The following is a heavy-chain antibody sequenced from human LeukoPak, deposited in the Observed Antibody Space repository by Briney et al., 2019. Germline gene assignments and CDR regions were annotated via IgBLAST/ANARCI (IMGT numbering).Heavy chain of an antibody. CDR1: GYTFTGYY. D-gene: IGHD3-16*01. V-gene: IGHV1-2*02. Sequence: GASVKVSCKASGYTFTGYYMHWVRQAPGQGLEWMGWINPNSGDTNYAQKFQGRVTMTRDTSISTAYMELSRLRSDDTAVYYCARVRYRLAETYIDYWGQGTLVTVSP. J-gene: IGHJ4*02. CDR3: ARVRYRLAETYIDY. CDR2: INPNSGDT.